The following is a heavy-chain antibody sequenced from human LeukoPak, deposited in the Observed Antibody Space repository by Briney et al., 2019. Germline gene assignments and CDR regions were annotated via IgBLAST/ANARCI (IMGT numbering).Heavy chain of an antibody. D-gene: IGHD1-26*01. J-gene: IGHJ3*02. V-gene: IGHV4-59*01. CDR1: GGSISTYY. Sequence: PSETLSLTCTVSGGSISTYYWSWTRQPPGKGLEWIGYIYYSGSTNYSPSLKSRVTISIDTSKNQFSLKLTSVTAADAAVYYCARNGGSYTFDIWGQGTMVTVSS. CDR2: IYYSGST. CDR3: ARNGGSYTFDI.